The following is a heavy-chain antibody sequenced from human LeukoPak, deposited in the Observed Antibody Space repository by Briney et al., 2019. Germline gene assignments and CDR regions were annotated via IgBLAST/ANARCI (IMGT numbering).Heavy chain of an antibody. CDR1: GGSISSSSYY. CDR3: ARVYAVVVTANIDY. V-gene: IGHV4-39*01. Sequence: PSETLSLTCTVSGGSISSSSYYWGWIRQPPGKGLEWIGSIYYRGNTYYNPSLKSRVTISVDTSKNQFSLKLSSVTAADTAVYYCARVYAVVVTANIDYWGQGTLVTVSS. J-gene: IGHJ4*02. CDR2: IYYRGNT. D-gene: IGHD2-21*02.